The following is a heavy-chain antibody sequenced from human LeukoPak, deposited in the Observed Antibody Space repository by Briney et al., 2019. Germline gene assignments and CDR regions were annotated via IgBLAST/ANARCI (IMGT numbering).Heavy chain of an antibody. CDR1: GYSISSGYY. J-gene: IGHJ2*01. D-gene: IGHD2-2*01. Sequence: PSETLSLTCTVSGYSISSGYYWGWIRQPPGKGLEWIGSIYHSGSTYYNPSLKSRVTISVDTSKNQFSLKLSSVTAADTAVYYCARNPLGNCSSTSCLRYWYFDLWGRGTLVTVSS. CDR2: IYHSGST. V-gene: IGHV4-38-2*02. CDR3: ARNPLGNCSSTSCLRYWYFDL.